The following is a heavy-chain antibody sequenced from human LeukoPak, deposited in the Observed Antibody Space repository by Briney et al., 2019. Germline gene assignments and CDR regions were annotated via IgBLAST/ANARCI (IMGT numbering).Heavy chain of an antibody. Sequence: SETLSLTCTISVSSSSSGGYYWYLIREPPAKNLEWIGYIYYSGSTYYNPSLKSRVTISVDTSKNQFSLKLSSVTAADTAVYYCARGRGAYSSSSLPPYNWFDPWGQGTLVTVSS. D-gene: IGHD6-6*01. V-gene: IGHV4-31*03. CDR1: VSSSSSGGYY. CDR3: ARGRGAYSSSSLPPYNWFDP. J-gene: IGHJ5*02. CDR2: IYYSGST.